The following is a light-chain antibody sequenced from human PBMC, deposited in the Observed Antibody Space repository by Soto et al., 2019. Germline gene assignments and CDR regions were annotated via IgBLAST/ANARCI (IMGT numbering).Light chain of an antibody. Sequence: DIQMTQSPSTLSASVGERIIITCRASESISSWSAWYQQKPGKAPKLLIYKASTLESGVPSRFSASGSGTEFTLTLSSLQPDDSATYICHQYSASHTFGGGTKVDIK. CDR2: KAS. CDR3: HQYSASHT. J-gene: IGKJ4*01. V-gene: IGKV1-5*03. CDR1: ESISSW.